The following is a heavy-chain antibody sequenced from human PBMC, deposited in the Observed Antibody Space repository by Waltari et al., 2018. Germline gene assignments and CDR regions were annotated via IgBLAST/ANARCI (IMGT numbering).Heavy chain of an antibody. J-gene: IGHJ4*02. Sequence: QVQLQQWGAGLLKPSETLSLTCAVYGGSFSGYYWSWIRQPPGKGLEWIGEINHSGSTNYNPSLKSRVTISVDTSKNQFSLKRSSVTAADTAVYYCARVGTRTTAGRGSDRRAYYFVYWGQGTLVTVSS. D-gene: IGHD3-16*02. CDR1: GGSFSGYY. CDR2: INHSGST. CDR3: ARVGTRTTAGRGSDRRAYYFVY. V-gene: IGHV4-34*01.